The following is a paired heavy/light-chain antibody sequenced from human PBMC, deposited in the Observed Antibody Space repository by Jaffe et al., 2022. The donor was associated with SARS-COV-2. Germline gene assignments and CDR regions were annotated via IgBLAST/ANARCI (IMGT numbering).Heavy chain of an antibody. CDR2: ISTDVNHR. J-gene: IGHJ4*02. V-gene: IGHV3-30*18. CDR1: GFTFSRCD. Sequence: QVQLVQSGGGVVQPGGSLRLSCAASGFTFSRCDMLWVRQTPGKGLEWVAVISTDVNHRYYGDSVKGRFTISRDNSKNTLYLQMDNLRAEDTAVYYCLKRGEGVYKHFDYWGQGTLVTVSS. D-gene: IGHD3-16*01. CDR3: LKRGEGVYKHFDY.
Light chain of an antibody. Sequence: EIVMTQSPATLSVSPGERATLSCRASQSVGSNLAWLQQKPGQAPRLLIYGASTRATGIPARFSGSGSGTEFTLTISSLQSEDFAVYYCQQYNNWYTFGQGTKLEIK. CDR2: GAS. V-gene: IGKV3-15*01. CDR3: QQYNNWYT. CDR1: QSVGSN. J-gene: IGKJ2*01.